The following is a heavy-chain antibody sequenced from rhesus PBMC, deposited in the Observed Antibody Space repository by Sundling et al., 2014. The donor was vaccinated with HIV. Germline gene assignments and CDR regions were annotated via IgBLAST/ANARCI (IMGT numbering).Heavy chain of an antibody. CDR2: VYSDSAST. CDR3: AREASGYSNYGWEYYGLDS. J-gene: IGHJ6*01. V-gene: IGHV4S9*01. CDR1: GGSFSGGYY. D-gene: IGHD4-23*01. Sequence: QVQLQESGPGLVKPSETLSLTCAVSGGSFSGGYYWTVESASLPGKGLEWIGNVYSDSASTNYNPSLKSRVTFSKDTSKNQFSLKLSSVTAADTAVYYCAREASGYSNYGWEYYGLDSWGQGVVVTVSS.